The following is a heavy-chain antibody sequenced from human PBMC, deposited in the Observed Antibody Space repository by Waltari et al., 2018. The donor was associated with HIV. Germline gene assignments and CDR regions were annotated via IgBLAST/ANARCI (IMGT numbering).Heavy chain of an antibody. CDR1: GYTFTSYD. CDR3: ARALGRGYCSSTSCFFDY. J-gene: IGHJ4*02. D-gene: IGHD2-2*01. CDR2: MNPNSGNT. Sequence: QVQPVQSGAALEKPGASVTVSCKASGYTFTSYDINWVRQTIGHGLEWMGWMNPNSGNTGYAQKFQGRVTMTRDTSISTAYMELSSLRSDDTAVYYCARALGRGYCSSTSCFFDYWGQGPLVTVSS. V-gene: IGHV1-8*01.